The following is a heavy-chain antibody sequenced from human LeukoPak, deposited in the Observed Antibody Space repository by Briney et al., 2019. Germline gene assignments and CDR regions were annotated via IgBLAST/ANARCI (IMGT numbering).Heavy chain of an antibody. CDR3: ATPGGYCSGGSCHLN. J-gene: IGHJ4*02. Sequence: PSETLSLTCAVYGGSFSGYYWSWIRQPPGKGLEWIGEINHSGSTNYNPSLKSRVTISVDTSKNQFSLKLSSVTAADTAVYYCATPGGYCSGGSCHLNWGEGTPVTVSS. CDR2: INHSGST. D-gene: IGHD2-15*01. CDR1: GGSFSGYY. V-gene: IGHV4-34*01.